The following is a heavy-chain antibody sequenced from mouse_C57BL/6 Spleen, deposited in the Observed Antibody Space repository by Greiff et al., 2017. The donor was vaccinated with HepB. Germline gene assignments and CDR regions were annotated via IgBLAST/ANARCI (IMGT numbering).Heavy chain of an antibody. D-gene: IGHD4-1*01. CDR1: GYTFTSYW. CDR3: ARTDWDEFAY. CDR2: IDPSDSET. J-gene: IGHJ3*01. V-gene: IGHV1-52*01. Sequence: QVQLKQPGAELVRPGSSVKLSCKASGYTFTSYWMHWVKQRPIQGLEWIGNIDPSDSETHYNQKFKDKATLTVDKSSSTAYMQLSSLTSEDSAVYYCARTDWDEFAYWGQGTLVTVSA.